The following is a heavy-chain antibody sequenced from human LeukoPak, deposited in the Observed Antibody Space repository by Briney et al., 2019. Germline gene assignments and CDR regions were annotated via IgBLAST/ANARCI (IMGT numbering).Heavy chain of an antibody. D-gene: IGHD6-13*01. CDR1: GGSFSGYY. CDR2: INHSGST. CDR3: ARDEAAAGSGEFDY. Sequence: PSETLSLTCAVYGGSFSGYYWSWIRQPPGKGLEWIGEINHSGSTNYNPSLKSRVTISVDTSKNQFSLKLSSVTAADTAVYYCARDEAAAGSGEFDYWGQGTLVTVSS. J-gene: IGHJ4*02. V-gene: IGHV4-34*01.